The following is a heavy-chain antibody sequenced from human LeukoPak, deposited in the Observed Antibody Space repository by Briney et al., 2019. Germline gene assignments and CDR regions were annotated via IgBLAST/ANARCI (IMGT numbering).Heavy chain of an antibody. V-gene: IGHV1-8*01. CDR3: DVYYDSSGYYSGPDY. CDR2: MNPNSGNT. D-gene: IGHD3-22*01. Sequence: ASVKVSCKASGYTFTSYDINWVRQATGQGLEWMGWMNPNSGNTGYAQKFQGRVTMTRNTSISTAYMELSSLRSEDTAVYYCDVYYDSSGYYSGPDYWGQGTLVTVSS. CDR1: GYTFTSYD. J-gene: IGHJ4*02.